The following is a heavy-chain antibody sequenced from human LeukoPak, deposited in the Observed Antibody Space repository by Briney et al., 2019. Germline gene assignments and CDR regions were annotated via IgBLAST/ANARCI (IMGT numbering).Heavy chain of an antibody. Sequence: AGGSLRLSCAASGFTFSSYAMSWVRQAPGKGLEWVSAISGSGGSTYYADSVKGRFTISRDNSKNTLYLQMNSLRAEDTAVYYCAKVLRLSFYDFWSGPNWFDPWGQGTLVTVSS. J-gene: IGHJ5*02. CDR2: ISGSGGST. CDR3: AKVLRLSFYDFWSGPNWFDP. V-gene: IGHV3-23*01. D-gene: IGHD3-3*01. CDR1: GFTFSSYA.